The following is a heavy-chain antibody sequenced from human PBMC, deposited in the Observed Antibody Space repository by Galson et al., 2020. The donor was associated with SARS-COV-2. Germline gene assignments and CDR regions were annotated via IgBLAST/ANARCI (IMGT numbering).Heavy chain of an antibody. CDR2: ISFDGSDK. J-gene: IGHJ5*02. Sequence: GGSLRLPCAASGFMFSTYGMHWVRQAPGKGLEWVAFISFDGSDKYYADSVTGRFTISRDNSKNTLYLQLNSLRAEDTAVYYCATDRHCTTTTCYNWFDPWGQGTLVTVSS. CDR3: ATDRHCTTTTCYNWFDP. CDR1: GFMFSTYG. D-gene: IGHD2-2*02. V-gene: IGHV3-33*05.